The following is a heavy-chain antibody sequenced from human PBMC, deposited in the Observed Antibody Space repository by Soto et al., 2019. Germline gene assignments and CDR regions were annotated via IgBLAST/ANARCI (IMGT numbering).Heavy chain of an antibody. J-gene: IGHJ4*02. CDR1: GGSFSGYY. D-gene: IGHD5-18*01. Sequence: SETLSLTCAVYGGSFSGYYWSWIRQPPGKGLEWIGEINHSGSTNYNPSLKSRVTISVDTSKNQFSLKLSSVTAADTAVYHCARGRGYSYGLFDYWGQGTLVTVSS. V-gene: IGHV4-34*01. CDR2: INHSGST. CDR3: ARGRGYSYGLFDY.